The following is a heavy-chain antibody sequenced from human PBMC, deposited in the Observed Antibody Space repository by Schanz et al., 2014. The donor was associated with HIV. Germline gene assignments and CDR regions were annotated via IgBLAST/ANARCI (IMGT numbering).Heavy chain of an antibody. Sequence: VQVVESGGGLVQPGASLRLSCEVSGFTFSSHWMTWVRQAPGKGLEWVAVISYDGSNKYYADSLKGRFTISRDNSKNTLFLQMNSLRAEDTAMYYCAKDQGDVTGTPFDYWGQGTLVTVSS. CDR1: GFTFSSHW. CDR3: AKDQGDVTGTPFDY. CDR2: ISYDGSNK. J-gene: IGHJ4*02. V-gene: IGHV3-30*18. D-gene: IGHD1-20*01.